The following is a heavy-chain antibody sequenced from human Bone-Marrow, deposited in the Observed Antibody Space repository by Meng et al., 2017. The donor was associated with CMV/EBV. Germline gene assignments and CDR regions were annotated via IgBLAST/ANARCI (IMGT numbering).Heavy chain of an antibody. Sequence: SVKVSCKASGGTFSSYAISWVRQAPGQGLEWMGGIIPIFGTANYAQKFQGRVTITTDESTSTAYMELRSLRSDDTAVYYCARDFPLKGVVILTETKRGYYYGMDVWGQGPTVTVSS. CDR3: ARDFPLKGVVILTETKRGYYYGMDV. J-gene: IGHJ6*02. V-gene: IGHV1-69*05. CDR1: GGTFSSYA. D-gene: IGHD3-3*01. CDR2: IIPIFGTA.